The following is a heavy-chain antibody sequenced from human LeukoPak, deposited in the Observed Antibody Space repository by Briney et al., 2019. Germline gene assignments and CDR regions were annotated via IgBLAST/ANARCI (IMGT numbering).Heavy chain of an antibody. CDR1: GFTFSSYA. J-gene: IGHJ4*02. CDR2: LSGSGGTT. Sequence: GGSLRLSCAASGFTFSSYAMSWVRQAPGKGLERVSGLSGSGGTTYYADSVKGRFTLSRDNSNNALYLQMNSLRADDTAVYYCAKVDCLYSSSATLDYWGQGTLVTVSS. D-gene: IGHD6-6*01. CDR3: AKVDCLYSSSATLDY. V-gene: IGHV3-23*01.